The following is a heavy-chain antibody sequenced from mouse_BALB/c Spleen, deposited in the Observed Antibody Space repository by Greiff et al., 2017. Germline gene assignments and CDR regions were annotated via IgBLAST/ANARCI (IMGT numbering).Heavy chain of an antibody. CDR3: ARHGDYDYDEAWFAY. D-gene: IGHD2-4*01. CDR1: GFTFSSYG. Sequence: EVQGVESGGDLVKPGGSLKLSCAASGFTFSSYGMSWVRQTPDKRLEWVATISSGGSYTYYPDSVKGRFTISRDNAKNTLYLQMSSLKSEDTAMYYCARHGDYDYDEAWFAYWGQGTLVTVSA. CDR2: ISSGGSYT. V-gene: IGHV5-6*01. J-gene: IGHJ3*01.